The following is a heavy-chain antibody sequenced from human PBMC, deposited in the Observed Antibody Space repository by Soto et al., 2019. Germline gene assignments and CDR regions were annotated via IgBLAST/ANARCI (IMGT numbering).Heavy chain of an antibody. D-gene: IGHD2-15*01. CDR1: GDTVCSNSVA. V-gene: IGHV6-1*01. CDR3: ARSEEDSDYYYYGMDV. J-gene: IGHJ6*02. Sequence: PSQTRSLACVGSGDTVCSNSVAWNWVRQSPSRGLEWLGRTYYRSRWYSDYAVPVRSRIDINADTSKNQVSLQLNSVTPEDTAVYYCARSEEDSDYYYYGMDVWGQGTTVTVSS. CDR2: TYYRSRWYS.